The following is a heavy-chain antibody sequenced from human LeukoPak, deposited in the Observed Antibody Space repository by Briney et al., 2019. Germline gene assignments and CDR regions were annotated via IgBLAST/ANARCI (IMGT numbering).Heavy chain of an antibody. V-gene: IGHV3-23*01. Sequence: GRSLRLSCAASGFTFSSYAMNWVRQAPGKGLEWVSGISGSGGSTYYADSVKGRFTISRDNSKNTLYLQMNSLRAEDTAIYYCAKGVGAYYYDSSGYPDYWGQGTLVTVSS. CDR1: GFTFSSYA. D-gene: IGHD3-22*01. CDR2: ISGSGGST. CDR3: AKGVGAYYYDSSGYPDY. J-gene: IGHJ4*02.